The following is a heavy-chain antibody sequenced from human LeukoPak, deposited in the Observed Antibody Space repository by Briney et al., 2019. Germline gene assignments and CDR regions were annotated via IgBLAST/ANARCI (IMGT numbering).Heavy chain of an antibody. CDR2: VYYSGST. D-gene: IGHD3-3*01. V-gene: IGHV4-31*03. Sequence: SETLSLTCTVSGGSISSGGYYWSWIRQHPGKGLEWIGYVYYSGSTYYNPSLKSRVTISVDTSKNQFSLKLSSVTAADTAVYYCARERSGYPYYFDYWGQGALVTVSS. CDR1: GGSISSGGYY. J-gene: IGHJ4*02. CDR3: ARERSGYPYYFDY.